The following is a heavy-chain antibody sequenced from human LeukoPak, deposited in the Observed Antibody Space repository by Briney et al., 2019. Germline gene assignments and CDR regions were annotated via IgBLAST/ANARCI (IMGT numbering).Heavy chain of an antibody. CDR3: ARDGTGGSYNRYFYGMDV. D-gene: IGHD1-26*01. CDR2: ISYDGSNK. Sequence: GGSLRLSCAASGFTLSSNGMHWVRQAPGKGLEWVAVISYDGSNKYYADSVKGRVTISRDNSKSTLYLQLNSLRPEDTAVYYCARDGTGGSYNRYFYGMDVWGQGTTVTVSS. J-gene: IGHJ6*02. V-gene: IGHV3-30*03. CDR1: GFTLSSNG.